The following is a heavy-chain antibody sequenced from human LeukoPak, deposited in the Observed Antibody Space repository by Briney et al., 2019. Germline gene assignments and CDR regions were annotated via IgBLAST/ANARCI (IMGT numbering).Heavy chain of an antibody. J-gene: IGHJ2*01. CDR1: GYSFTSYW. CDR2: IYPGDSDT. D-gene: IGHD4/OR15-4a*01. CDR3: ARLNGASGVYWYFDL. V-gene: IGHV5-51*01. Sequence: GESLKISCKGSGYSFTSYWIGWVRQMPGKGLERMGIIYPGDSDTRYSPSFQGQVTISADKSISTAYLQWSSLKASDTAMYYCARLNGASGVYWYFDLWGRGTLVTVSS.